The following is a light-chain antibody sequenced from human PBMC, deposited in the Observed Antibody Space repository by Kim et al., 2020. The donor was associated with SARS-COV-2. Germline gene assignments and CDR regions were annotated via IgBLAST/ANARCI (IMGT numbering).Light chain of an antibody. V-gene: IGKV1-39*01. CDR1: QAISTY. Sequence: DIQMTQSPSSLSASVGDRVIITCRASQAISTYLNWYQQKPGKAPILLIYTASTLQSGVPSRFSGSGSGTSFTLTISSLQPEDFATYYCQQSYSHPRTFRQGTKLEIK. CDR3: QQSYSHPRT. J-gene: IGKJ2*01. CDR2: TAS.